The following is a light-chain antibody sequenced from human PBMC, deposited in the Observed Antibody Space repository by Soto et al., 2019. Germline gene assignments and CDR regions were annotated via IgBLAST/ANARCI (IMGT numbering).Light chain of an antibody. J-gene: IGKJ5*01. Sequence: DIQMTQSPSSLSASVGDRVTITCRASQSISRNLNWDQHKPETAPKLLIYAASSLQNGVPSRFSGGVSGTDFTLSITTLQPEDCVTSYCQQSYTTASITFGQGTRLDIK. CDR3: QQSYTTASIT. CDR1: QSISRN. V-gene: IGKV1-39*01. CDR2: AAS.